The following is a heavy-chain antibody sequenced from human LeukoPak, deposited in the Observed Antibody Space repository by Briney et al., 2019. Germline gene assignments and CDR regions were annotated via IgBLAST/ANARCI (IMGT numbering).Heavy chain of an antibody. V-gene: IGHV1-69*13. CDR1: GGTFSSYA. Sequence: GASVKVSCKASGGTFSSYAISWVRQAPGQGLEWMGGIIPIIGTANYAQKLQGRVTITADESTSTAYMELSSLRSEDTAVYYCARRMATNNGLDYWGQGTLVTVSS. J-gene: IGHJ4*02. CDR3: ARRMATNNGLDY. D-gene: IGHD5-24*01. CDR2: IIPIIGTA.